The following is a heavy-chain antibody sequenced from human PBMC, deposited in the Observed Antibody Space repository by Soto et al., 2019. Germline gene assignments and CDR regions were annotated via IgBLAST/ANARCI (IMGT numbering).Heavy chain of an antibody. D-gene: IGHD3-22*01. CDR1: GFDFEDFA. CDR2: INSDGTDS. V-gene: IGHV3-43D*04. Sequence: PGGSLRLSCAAAGFDFEDFAMHWVRRAPGKGLEWVSLINSDGTDSYYMDSVRGRFTISRDNGKNSLYLQMDRLRPEDTAFYFCAKALYYYDSSPLDHWGQGTLVTVSS. CDR3: AKALYYYDSSPLDH. J-gene: IGHJ4*02.